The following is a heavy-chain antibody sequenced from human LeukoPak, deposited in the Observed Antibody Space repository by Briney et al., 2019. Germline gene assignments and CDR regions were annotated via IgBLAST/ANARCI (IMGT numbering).Heavy chain of an antibody. Sequence: RGPLRLSCAASGFTLSSYWMHLVRRTPGKGLVWVSRINSDESITTYADSVKGRFTISRDNAKNTLYLQMNSLRAEDTAEYYCAGGGTVTNFDYWGQGTLVTVSS. D-gene: IGHD4-17*01. J-gene: IGHJ4*02. CDR1: GFTLSSYW. CDR2: INSDESIT. CDR3: AGGGTVTNFDY. V-gene: IGHV3-74*01.